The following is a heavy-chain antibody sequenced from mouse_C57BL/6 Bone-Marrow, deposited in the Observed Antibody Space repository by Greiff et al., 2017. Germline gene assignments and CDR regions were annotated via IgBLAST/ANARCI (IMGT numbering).Heavy chain of an antibody. D-gene: IGHD2-13*01. V-gene: IGHV1-61*01. CDR1: GYTFTSYW. Sequence: QVQLQQPGAELVRPGSSVKLSCKASGYTFTSYWMDWVKQRPGQGLEWIGNIYPSDSETHYNPKFKDKATLTVDKSSSTAYMQLSSLTSVDSAVYYCSRTVTFFDYWGQGTTLTVSS. J-gene: IGHJ2*01. CDR3: SRTVTFFDY. CDR2: IYPSDSET.